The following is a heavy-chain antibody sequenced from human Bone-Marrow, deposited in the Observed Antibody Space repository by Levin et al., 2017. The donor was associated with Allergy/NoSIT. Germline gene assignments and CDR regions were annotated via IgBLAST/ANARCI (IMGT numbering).Heavy chain of an antibody. V-gene: IGHV3-53*01. CDR3: ARLLFGELPANYY. J-gene: IGHJ4*02. CDR1: GFTVTNNY. Sequence: GGSLRLSCAVSGFTVTNNYMSWVRLAPGKGLEWVSVIYSGGDTSYADSVKGRFTISRDSSTLYLQMNSLRAEDTAVYYCARLLFGELPANYYWGRGTLVTVSS. CDR2: IYSGGDT. D-gene: IGHD3-10*01.